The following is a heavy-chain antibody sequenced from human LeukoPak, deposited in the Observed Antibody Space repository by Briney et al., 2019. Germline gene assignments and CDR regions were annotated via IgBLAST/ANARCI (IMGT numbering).Heavy chain of an antibody. V-gene: IGHV4-34*01. CDR3: ARDRGDDYGDYYFDY. CDR2: INHSGST. J-gene: IGHJ4*02. CDR1: GGSFSGYY. Sequence: SETLSLTCAVYGGSFSGYYWSWIRQPPGKGLEWIGEINHSGSTNYNPSLKSRVTISVDTSKNQFSLKLSSVTAADTAVYYCARDRGDDYGDYYFDYWGQGTLVTVSS. D-gene: IGHD4-17*01.